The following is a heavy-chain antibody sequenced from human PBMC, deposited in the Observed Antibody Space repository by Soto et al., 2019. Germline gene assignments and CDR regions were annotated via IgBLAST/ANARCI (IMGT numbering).Heavy chain of an antibody. Sequence: QVQLVESGGGVVQPGRSLRLSCAASGFTFSSYGMHWVRQAPGKGLEWVAVISYDGSDKYYADYVKGRFTISRDSSKNTLYLQMNSLRAEDTDVYYCARDRSGSYDYWGQGTRVTVSA. CDR3: ARDRSGSYDY. J-gene: IGHJ4*02. CDR1: GFTFSSYG. V-gene: IGHV3-30*03. CDR2: ISYDGSDK. D-gene: IGHD1-26*01.